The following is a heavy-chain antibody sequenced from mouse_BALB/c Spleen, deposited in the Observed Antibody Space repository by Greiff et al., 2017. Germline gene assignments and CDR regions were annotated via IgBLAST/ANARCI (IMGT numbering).Heavy chain of an antibody. CDR3: ARDEGDGYYDYYAMDY. V-gene: IGHV5-6-3*01. J-gene: IGHJ4*01. CDR1: GFTFSSYG. CDR2: INSNGGST. Sequence: EVKLVESGGGLVQPGGSLKLSCAASGFTFSSYGMSWVRQTPDKRLELVATINSNGGSTYYPDSVKGRFTISRDNAKNTLYLQMSSLKSEDTAMYYCARDEGDGYYDYYAMDYWGQGTSVTVSS. D-gene: IGHD2-3*01.